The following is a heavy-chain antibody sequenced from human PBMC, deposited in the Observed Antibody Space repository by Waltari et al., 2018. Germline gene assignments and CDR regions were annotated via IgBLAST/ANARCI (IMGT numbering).Heavy chain of an antibody. Sequence: QLQLQASGTGMVKPSETMSLTCTVPGGSISSSSYYWVWIRQPPGKGLEWIGSNYYSGNTYYSPSLKGRVTISVDTSNNQFSLKLSSVTAADTAVYYCARGVQQQQAAFDIWGQGTMVTVSS. D-gene: IGHD6-13*01. CDR1: GGSISSSSYY. V-gene: IGHV4-39*07. CDR3: ARGVQQQQAAFDI. CDR2: NYYSGNT. J-gene: IGHJ3*02.